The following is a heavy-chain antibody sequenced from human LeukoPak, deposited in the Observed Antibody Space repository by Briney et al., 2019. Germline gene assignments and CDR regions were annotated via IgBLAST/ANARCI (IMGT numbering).Heavy chain of an antibody. CDR1: GRSFSGYY. V-gene: IGHV4-34*01. CDR2: INHSGST. D-gene: IGHD2-15*01. Sequence: SETLSLTCAVYGRSFSGYYWSWIRQPPGKGLEWIGEINHSGSTNYNPSLKSRVTISVDTSKNQFSLKLSSATAADTAVYYCARGKRTIVATITSGNFRYCSGGSCYRWFDPWGQGTLVTVSS. J-gene: IGHJ5*02. CDR3: ARGKRTIVATITSGNFRYCSGGSCYRWFDP.